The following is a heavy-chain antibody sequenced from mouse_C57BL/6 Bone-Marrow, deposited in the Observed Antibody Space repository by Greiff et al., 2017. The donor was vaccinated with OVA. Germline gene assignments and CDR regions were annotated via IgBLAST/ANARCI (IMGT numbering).Heavy chain of an antibody. D-gene: IGHD2-1*01. CDR1: GFTFSSYA. CDR2: ISDGGSYT. J-gene: IGHJ2*01. CDR3: ARDAYGNYVDYFDY. V-gene: IGHV5-4*01. Sequence: EVKLVESGGGLVKPGGSLKLSCAASGFTFSSYAMSWVRQTPEKRLEWVATISDGGSYTYYPDNVKGRFTISRDNAKNNLYLQMSHLKSEDTAMYYCARDAYGNYVDYFDYWGQGTTLTVSS.